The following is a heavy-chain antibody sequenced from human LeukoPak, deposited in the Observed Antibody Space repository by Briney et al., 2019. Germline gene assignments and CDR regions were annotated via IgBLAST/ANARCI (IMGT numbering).Heavy chain of an antibody. CDR1: GYTFTGYY. J-gene: IGHJ3*02. CDR3: ARDKRRSDYYGSGSYYPDAFDI. D-gene: IGHD3-10*01. CDR2: INPNSGGT. V-gene: IGHV1-2*04. Sequence: ASVKVSCKASGYTFTGYYMHWVRQAPGQGLEWMGWINPNSGGTNYAQKFQGWVTMTRDTSISTAYMELSRLRSDATAVYYCARDKRRSDYYGSGSYYPDAFDIWGQGTMVTVSS.